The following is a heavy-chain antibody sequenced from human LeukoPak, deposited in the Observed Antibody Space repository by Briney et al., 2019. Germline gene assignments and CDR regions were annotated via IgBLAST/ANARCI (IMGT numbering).Heavy chain of an antibody. CDR1: GFTFSSYG. J-gene: IGHJ3*02. Sequence: GGSLRLSCAASGFTFSSYGMHWVRQAPGKGLEWVAVISYDGSNKYYADSVKGRFTISRDNSKNTLYLQMNSLRVEDTAVYYCAVSAAGIGHAFDIWGQGTMVTVSS. CDR2: ISYDGSNK. CDR3: AVSAAGIGHAFDI. D-gene: IGHD6-13*01. V-gene: IGHV3-30*03.